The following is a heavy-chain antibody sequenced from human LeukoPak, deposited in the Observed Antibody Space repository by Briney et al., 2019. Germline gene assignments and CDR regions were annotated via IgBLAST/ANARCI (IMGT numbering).Heavy chain of an antibody. D-gene: IGHD2-8*01. CDR1: GYTFTSYG. Sequence: GASVKVSCKASGYTFTSYGISWVRQAPGQGLQWMGWINRNSGDTKYGQNFRGRMTLTMDTSISTSYMELSSLTSDDTAVYYCATPWTCTLPDCPLLHWGQGALVTVSS. V-gene: IGHV1-18*01. CDR3: ATPWTCTLPDCPLLH. J-gene: IGHJ4*02. CDR2: INRNSGDT.